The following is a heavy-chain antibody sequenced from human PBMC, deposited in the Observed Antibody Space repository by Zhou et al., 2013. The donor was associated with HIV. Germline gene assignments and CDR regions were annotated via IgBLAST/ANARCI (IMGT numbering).Heavy chain of an antibody. D-gene: IGHD6-25*01. V-gene: IGHV1-18*01. CDR1: GYTLTDFG. Sequence: QVQLVQSGAEVKRPGASVKVSCKASGYTLTDFGLSWVRQAPGQGLEWMGWISSYRGHTDYAQKLQGRVSVTTDTSTNTAHMELRSLKSDDTAVYYCARGLSARWIGGGFFYMDVWGKGTTVTVS. J-gene: IGHJ6*03. CDR3: ARGLSARWIGGGFFYMDV. CDR2: ISSYRGHT.